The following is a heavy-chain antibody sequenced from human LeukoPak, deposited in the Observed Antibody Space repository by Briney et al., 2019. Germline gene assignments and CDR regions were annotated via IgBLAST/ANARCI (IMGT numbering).Heavy chain of an antibody. J-gene: IGHJ5*02. Sequence: SETLSLTCAVYGASLNGHYWSWIRQPPGKGLEWIGEGSDVGGTKYNPSLKSRVTISADTSKSQFSLKLSSVTAADTAVYYCAQNGQSGFSFDPWGQGTLVTVSS. V-gene: IGHV4-34*01. CDR3: AQNGQSGFSFDP. CDR2: GSDVGGT. D-gene: IGHD2-8*01. CDR1: GASLNGHY.